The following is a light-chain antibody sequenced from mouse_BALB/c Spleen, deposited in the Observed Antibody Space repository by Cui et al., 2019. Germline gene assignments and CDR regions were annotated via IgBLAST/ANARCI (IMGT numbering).Light chain of an antibody. CDR1: QDICSS. CDR2: ATS. V-gene: IGKV9-120*01. CDR3: LQYASSPWT. Sequence: DIQMTQSLFSLSAALGERVSLSCRASQDICSSLNWLQQEPDGTNKRLIYATSSLDSGVPKRFSGSRSWSDYSLTISSLESEDFVDYYCLQYASSPWTFGGGTKLEIK. J-gene: IGKJ1*01.